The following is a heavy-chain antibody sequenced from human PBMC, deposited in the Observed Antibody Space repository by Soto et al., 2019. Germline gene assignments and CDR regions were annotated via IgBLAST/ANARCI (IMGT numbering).Heavy chain of an antibody. J-gene: IGHJ4*02. CDR1: GYSISSGYY. CDR3: ARVGPSAGYSSGWFSLCYFDY. V-gene: IGHV4-38-2*01. Sequence: SETLSLTCAVSGYSISSGYYWGWIRQPPGKGLEGIGSIYHSGSTYYNPSLKSRVTISVDTSKNQFSLKLSSVTAADTAVYYCARVGPSAGYSSGWFSLCYFDYWGQGTLVTVSS. CDR2: IYHSGST. D-gene: IGHD6-19*01.